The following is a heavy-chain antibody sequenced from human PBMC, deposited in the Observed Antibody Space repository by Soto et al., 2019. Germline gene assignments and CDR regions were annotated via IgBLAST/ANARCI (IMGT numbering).Heavy chain of an antibody. CDR2: IYYSGST. D-gene: IGHD2-15*01. V-gene: IGHV4-31*03. CDR1: GRSISSGCYY. Sequence: QVQLQESGPGLVKPSQTLSLTCTVSGRSISSGCYYWSWIRQHPGKRLEWIGHIYYSGSTSYNPSLKSRVTISVDTSKNQFSLKLSSVTAADTAVYYCARAVVVVSNWFDPWGQGTLVTVSS. CDR3: ARAVVVVSNWFDP. J-gene: IGHJ5*02.